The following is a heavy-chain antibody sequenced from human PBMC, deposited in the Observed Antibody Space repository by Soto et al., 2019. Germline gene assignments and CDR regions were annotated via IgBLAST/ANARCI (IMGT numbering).Heavy chain of an antibody. CDR1: GYTFTSYG. D-gene: IGHD6-13*01. J-gene: IGHJ4*02. CDR2: ISAYNGNT. CDR3: ARGIAAAGKRVLYFDY. V-gene: IGHV1-18*01. Sequence: ASVKVSCKASGYTFTSYGISWVRQAPGQGLEWMGWISAYNGNTNYAQKLQGRVTMTRDTSISTAYMELSRLRSDDTAVYYCARGIAAAGKRVLYFDYWGQGTLVTVSS.